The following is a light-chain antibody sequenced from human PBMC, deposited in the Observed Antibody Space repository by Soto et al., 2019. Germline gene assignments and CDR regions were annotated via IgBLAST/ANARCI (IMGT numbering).Light chain of an antibody. CDR1: RSISNW. V-gene: IGKV1-5*01. Sequence: DTQMTQSPSTLSGSLGDTVTITCRASRSISNWVAWYQQKPGKAPKLLISDASDLERGVPSGFSGTGSGTEFTLTISNLQPDDFATYYCQQYDSYSWTFGQGTKVEIK. CDR3: QQYDSYSWT. J-gene: IGKJ1*01. CDR2: DAS.